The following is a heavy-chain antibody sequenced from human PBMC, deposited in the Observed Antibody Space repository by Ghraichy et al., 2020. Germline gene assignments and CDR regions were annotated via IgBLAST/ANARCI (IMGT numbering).Heavy chain of an antibody. CDR3: GRHMGSYDILVV. CDR2: IHDSGSS. D-gene: IGHD3-9*01. Sequence: SQTLSLTCTVSGGSISSYYWSWIRQPPGKGLEWIGYIHDSGSSNYNPSLKSRVTMSVDTSKNQFSLKLSSVTAADTAVYYCGRHMGSYDILVVWGQGTLVTVSS. V-gene: IGHV4-59*08. CDR1: GGSISSYY. J-gene: IGHJ4*02.